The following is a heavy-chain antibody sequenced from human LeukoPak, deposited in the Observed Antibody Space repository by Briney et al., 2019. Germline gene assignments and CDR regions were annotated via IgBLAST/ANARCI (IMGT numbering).Heavy chain of an antibody. CDR1: GYTLTGYY. CDR3: AAENYYYYYGMDV. CDR2: INPNSGGT. J-gene: IGHJ6*02. V-gene: IGHV1-2*06. Sequence: GASVKVSCKASGYTLTGYYMHWVRQAPGQGLEWMGRINPNSGGTNYAQKFQGRVTMTRDTSISTAYMELSRLRSDDTAVYYCAAENYYYYYGMDVWGQGTTVTVSS.